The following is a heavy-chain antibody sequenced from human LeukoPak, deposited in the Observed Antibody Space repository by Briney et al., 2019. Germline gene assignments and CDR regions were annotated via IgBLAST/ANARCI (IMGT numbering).Heavy chain of an antibody. Sequence: GGSLRLSCTGSGFTVSSGYMSWVRQTPGKGLEWVSVMYSGGTTYYADSVKGRFTISRDSSKNTVNLQMNSLRAEDTAVYYCARDRRDGYCLGHWGQGTLVTVSS. D-gene: IGHD5-24*01. J-gene: IGHJ4*02. CDR2: MYSGGTT. CDR1: GFTVSSGY. CDR3: ARDRRDGYCLGH. V-gene: IGHV3-66*01.